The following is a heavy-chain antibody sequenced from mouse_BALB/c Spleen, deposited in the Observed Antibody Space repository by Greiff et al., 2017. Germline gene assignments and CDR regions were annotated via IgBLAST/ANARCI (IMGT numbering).Heavy chain of an antibody. Sequence: EVQLVESGGGLVKPGGSLKLSCAASGFTFSSYAMSWVRQTPEKRLEWVATISSGGSYTYYPDSVKGRFTISRDNAKNTLYLQMSSLRSEDTAMYYCATLDSSGWNYFDYWGQGTTLTVSS. CDR2: ISSGGSYT. V-gene: IGHV5-9-3*01. CDR3: ATLDSSGWNYFDY. D-gene: IGHD3-2*01. J-gene: IGHJ2*01. CDR1: GFTFSSYA.